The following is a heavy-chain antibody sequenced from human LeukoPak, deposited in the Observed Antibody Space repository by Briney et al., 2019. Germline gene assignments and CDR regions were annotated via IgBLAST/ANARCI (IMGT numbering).Heavy chain of an antibody. CDR1: GYTFTSYY. J-gene: IGHJ4*02. D-gene: IGHD2-2*01. CDR2: INPSGGST. Sequence: ASVKVSCKASGYTFTSYYMHWVRQAPGQGLEWMGIINPSGGSTSYAQKFQGRVTMTRDTSTSTVYMELSSLRSEDTAVYYCARDLADIVVDPPAMPYYFDYWGQGTVVTVSS. V-gene: IGHV1-46*01. CDR3: ARDLADIVVDPPAMPYYFDY.